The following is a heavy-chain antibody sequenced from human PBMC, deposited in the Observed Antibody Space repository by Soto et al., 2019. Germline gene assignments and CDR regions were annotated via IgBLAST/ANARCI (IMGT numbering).Heavy chain of an antibody. V-gene: IGHV3-48*03. CDR1: GFTFNTYA. CDR3: TREEESNWFDP. J-gene: IGHJ5*02. CDR2: ISSEGRTI. Sequence: EVQLVESGGGLLQPGGSLRLSCAASGFTFNTYAMTWVRQAPGKGLELISYISSEGRTIYYADSVKGQFTISRDNAKNSLYLQINSMRAEDTAVYYCTREEESNWFDPWGQGTLVTVSS.